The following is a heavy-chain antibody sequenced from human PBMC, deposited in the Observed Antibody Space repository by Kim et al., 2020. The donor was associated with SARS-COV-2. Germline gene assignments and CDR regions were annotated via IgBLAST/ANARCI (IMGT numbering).Heavy chain of an antibody. CDR1: GFTFSNYA. J-gene: IGHJ4*02. CDR3: ARDTWRAEFDY. V-gene: IGHV3-30-3*01. D-gene: IGHD3-3*01. Sequence: GGSLRLSCAASGFTFSNYAMHWVRQAPGKGLEWVAVISYDGSNEYYADSVKGRFPISRDNSKNTLYLQMNSLRAEDTAVYYCARDTWRAEFDYWGQGTLVTVSS. CDR2: ISYDGSNE.